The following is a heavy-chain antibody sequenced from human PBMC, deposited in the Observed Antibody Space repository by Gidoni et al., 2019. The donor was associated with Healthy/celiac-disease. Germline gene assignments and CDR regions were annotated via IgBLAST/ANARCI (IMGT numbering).Heavy chain of an antibody. Sequence: WMGWISAYNGNTNYAQKLQGRVTMTTDTSTSTAYMELRSLRSDDTAVYYCAREYQPFRYGMDVWGQGTTVTVSS. V-gene: IGHV1-18*01. CDR3: AREYQPFRYGMDV. J-gene: IGHJ6*02. CDR2: ISAYNGNT. D-gene: IGHD2-2*01.